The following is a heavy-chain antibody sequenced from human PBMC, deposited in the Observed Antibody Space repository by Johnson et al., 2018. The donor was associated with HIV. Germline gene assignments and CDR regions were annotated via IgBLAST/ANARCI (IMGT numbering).Heavy chain of an antibody. D-gene: IGHD6-6*01. CDR1: GFTFSSYW. J-gene: IGHJ3*02. CDR2: IKQDGSNK. Sequence: VQLVESGGGLVQPGGSLRLSCAASGFTFSSYWMSWVRQAPGKGLEWVANIKQDGSNKYYADSVKGRFTISRDNSKNTLYLQMNSLRAEDTAVYYCARDIGIAARRLNAFDIWGQGTMVTVSS. CDR3: ARDIGIAARRLNAFDI. V-gene: IGHV3-7*01.